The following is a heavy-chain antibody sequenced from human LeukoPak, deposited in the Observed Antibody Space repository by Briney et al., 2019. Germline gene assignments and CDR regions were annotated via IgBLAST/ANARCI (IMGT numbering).Heavy chain of an antibody. CDR2: ISSSSSYV. J-gene: IGHJ3*02. CDR1: GFTFSSYS. CDR3: ARATTVTNDAFDI. V-gene: IGHV3-21*01. Sequence: GGSLRLSCAASGFTFSSYSMNWVRQAPGKGLEWVSSISSSSSYVYYADSAKGRFTISRDNAKNSLYLQMNSLRAEDTAVYYCARATTVTNDAFDIWGQGTMVTVSS. D-gene: IGHD4-17*01.